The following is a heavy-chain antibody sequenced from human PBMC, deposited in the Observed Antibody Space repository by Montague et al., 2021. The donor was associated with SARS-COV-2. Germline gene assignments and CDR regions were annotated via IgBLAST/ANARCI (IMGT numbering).Heavy chain of an antibody. V-gene: IGHV3-7*03. CDR3: VRDRRGGIGSDY. D-gene: IGHD2-15*01. J-gene: IGHJ4*02. CDR1: GFTLSSHW. CDR2: IEPDGRNG. Sequence: SLRLSCAASGFTLSSHWMSWVRQAPGKGLEWVANIEPDGRNGYYVDAMGGRFTISRDNARSSLYLQLNNLRAEDTAVYYCVRDRRGGIGSDYWGQGTLVTVSS.